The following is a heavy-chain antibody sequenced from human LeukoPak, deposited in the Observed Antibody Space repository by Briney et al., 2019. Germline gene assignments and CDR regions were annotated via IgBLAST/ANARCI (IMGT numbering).Heavy chain of an antibody. CDR3: ARVWLWFGERPLDY. CDR2: IKQDGSEK. J-gene: IGHJ4*02. CDR1: GFTLSSYW. Sequence: GAPLRLSCAASGFTLSSYWMSWVRQAPGKGLEWVANIKQDGSEKYYVDSVKGRFTISRDNAKNSLYLQMNSLRAEDRAVYYCARVWLWFGERPLDYWGQGTLVTVSS. V-gene: IGHV3-7*01. D-gene: IGHD3-10*01.